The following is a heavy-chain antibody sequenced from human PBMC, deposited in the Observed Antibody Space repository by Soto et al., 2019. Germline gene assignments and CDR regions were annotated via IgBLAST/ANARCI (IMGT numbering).Heavy chain of an antibody. D-gene: IGHD3-10*01. V-gene: IGHV4-31*03. CDR2: IYYSGST. Sequence: QVQLQESGPGLVKPSQTLSLTCTVSGGSISSGGYYWSWIRQHPGKGLEWIGYIYYSGSTYYNPSHKSRVTISVDTSKNQFSLKLSSVTAADTAVYYCARVARFGDSPDWFDPGGQGTLVTVSS. CDR3: ARVARFGDSPDWFDP. J-gene: IGHJ5*02. CDR1: GGSISSGGYY.